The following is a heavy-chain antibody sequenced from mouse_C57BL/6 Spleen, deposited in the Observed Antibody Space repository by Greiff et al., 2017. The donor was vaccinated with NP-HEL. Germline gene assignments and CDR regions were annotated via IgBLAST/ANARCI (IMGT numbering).Heavy chain of an antibody. CDR3: ARHTVVGYYDV. J-gene: IGHJ1*03. Sequence: QVQLQQSGAELVKPGASVKISCKASGYAFSSYWMNWVKQRPGKGLEWIGQIYPGDGATTYNRKFKGKATLTADNSSSTAYMPLSSLTSEDSAVYFCARHTVVGYYDVWGTGTTLTVSS. D-gene: IGHD1-1*01. CDR1: GYAFSSYW. V-gene: IGHV1-80*01. CDR2: IYPGDGAT.